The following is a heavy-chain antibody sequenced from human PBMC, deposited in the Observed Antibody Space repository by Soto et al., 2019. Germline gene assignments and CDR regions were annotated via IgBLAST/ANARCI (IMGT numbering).Heavy chain of an antibody. CDR2: INSDNGNT. CDR3: ARGVGSGSYYNQYNWFDP. J-gene: IGHJ5*02. V-gene: IGHV1-18*01. Sequence: GASVKVSCKASGYTFSNSGISWVRQAPGQGLEWLGWINSDNGNTKYAQKLQGRVTMTTDTSTSTAYMELRSLRSDDTAVYYCARGVGSGSYYNQYNWFDPWGQGTLVTVSS. D-gene: IGHD3-10*01. CDR1: GYTFSNSG.